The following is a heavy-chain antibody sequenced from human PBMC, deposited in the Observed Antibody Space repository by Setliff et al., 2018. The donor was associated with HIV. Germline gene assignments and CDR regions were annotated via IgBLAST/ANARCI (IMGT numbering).Heavy chain of an antibody. V-gene: IGHV4-4*07. CDR2: IDSSGTT. CDR3: ARDRHSSGLGSYGP. J-gene: IGHJ5*02. CDR1: GGSFVVYR. Sequence: SETLSLTCTISGGSFVVYRCSWIRQSAGRGLEWIGRIDSSGTTDYQPSLKGRVAISVDTSRYQFSLRVTSVTAADTAVYFCARDRHSSGLGSYGPWGPGILVTVSS. D-gene: IGHD3-10*01.